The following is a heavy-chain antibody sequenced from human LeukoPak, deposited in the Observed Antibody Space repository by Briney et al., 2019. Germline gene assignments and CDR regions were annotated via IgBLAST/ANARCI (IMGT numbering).Heavy chain of an antibody. Sequence: GGSLRLSCEASELIFSNYWMSWVRQAPGRGLEWVANIKEDGGDKYYVDSVKGRFTISRDNAKRSLYLQMSSLRAEDTAVYYCARDTFRGDLDYWGQGTLVTVSS. D-gene: IGHD2/OR15-2a*01. CDR2: IKEDGGDK. CDR1: ELIFSNYW. V-gene: IGHV3-7*01. J-gene: IGHJ4*02. CDR3: ARDTFRGDLDY.